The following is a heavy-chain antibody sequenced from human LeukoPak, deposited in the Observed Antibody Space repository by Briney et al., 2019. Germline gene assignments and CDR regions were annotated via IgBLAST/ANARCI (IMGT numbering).Heavy chain of an antibody. V-gene: IGHV4-39*01. CDR2: IYYSGNP. D-gene: IGHD5-18*01. CDR3: ARHEDTAMVYYYFDY. Sequence: SETLSLTCTVSGGSITTNSYYWAWIRQPPGKGLEWIGSIYYSGNPFYNPSLKSRVSIFVGTSNNQFSLEVDSVTAADTAVYYCARHEDTAMVYYYFDYWGQGTLVTVSS. J-gene: IGHJ4*02. CDR1: GGSITTNSYY.